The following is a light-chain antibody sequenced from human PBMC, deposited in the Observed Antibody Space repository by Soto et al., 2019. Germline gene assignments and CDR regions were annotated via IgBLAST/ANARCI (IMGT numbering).Light chain of an antibody. CDR1: SSDVGSSNL. V-gene: IGLV2-23*02. CDR2: EVS. Sequence: QSALTQPASVSGSPGQSITISCTGTSSDVGSSNLVSWYQQHPGKAPKLMIYEVSKRPSGVSNRFSGSKSGNTASLTISGLQAEDEADYYCCSYAGSSTWVFGGGTQLTVL. CDR3: CSYAGSSTWV. J-gene: IGLJ7*01.